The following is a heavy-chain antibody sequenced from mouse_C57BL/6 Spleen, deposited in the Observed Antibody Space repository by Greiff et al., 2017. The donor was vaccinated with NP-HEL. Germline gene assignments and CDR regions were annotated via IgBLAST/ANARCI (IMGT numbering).Heavy chain of an antibody. CDR3: ARVGDYDVDYAMDY. V-gene: IGHV1-80*01. CDR2: IYPGDGDT. Sequence: VQLQQSGAELVKPGASVKISCKASGYAFSSYWMNWVKQRPGKGLEWIGQIYPGDGDTNYNGKFKGKATLTADKSSSTAYMQLSSLTSEDSAVYFCARVGDYDVDYAMDYGGQGTSVTVSS. CDR1: GYAFSSYW. J-gene: IGHJ4*01. D-gene: IGHD2-4*01.